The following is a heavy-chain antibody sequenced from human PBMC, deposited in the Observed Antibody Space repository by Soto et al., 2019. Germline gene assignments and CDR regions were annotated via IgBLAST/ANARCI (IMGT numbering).Heavy chain of an antibody. J-gene: IGHJ4*02. CDR1: RFTFSDAW. D-gene: IGHD3-10*01. CDR2: IKSKPDGGTT. V-gene: IGHV3-15*01. CDR3: SSGGHYFGD. Sequence: VDSGGGLVKPGGSLRLSCVASRFTFSDAWMSWLRQAPGKGLEWVGRIKSKPDGGTTDLAAPVKGRFIVSRDNSKNTMYLQMDRLETEDTAVYYCSSGGHYFGDWGQGTLVTVSS.